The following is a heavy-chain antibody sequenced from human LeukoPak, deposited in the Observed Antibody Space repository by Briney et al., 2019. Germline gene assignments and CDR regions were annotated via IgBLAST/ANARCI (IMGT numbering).Heavy chain of an antibody. V-gene: IGHV3-30*03. CDR1: GFTFSSYG. D-gene: IGHD3-3*01. Sequence: PGGSLRLSCAASGFTFSSYGMHWIRQAPGKGLEWVATISYDGTNRYYADSVKGRFTIARDNSDNTMNLQMSSLRSEDTAVYYCARGGIYIDFRSGYLDYWGQGTLVTVSS. CDR3: ARGGIYIDFRSGYLDY. CDR2: ISYDGTNR. J-gene: IGHJ4*02.